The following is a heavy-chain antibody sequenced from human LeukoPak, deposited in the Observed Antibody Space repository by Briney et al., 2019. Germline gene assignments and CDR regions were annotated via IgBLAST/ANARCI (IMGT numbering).Heavy chain of an antibody. Sequence: ASVKVSCKASGYTFTGYYMHWVRQAPGQGLEWMGIINPSGGSTSYAQKFQGRVTMTRDTSTSTVYMELSSLRSEDTAVYYCARGDYGGNSAERTPFDYWGQGTLVTVSS. D-gene: IGHD4-23*01. CDR2: INPSGGST. V-gene: IGHV1-46*01. J-gene: IGHJ4*02. CDR3: ARGDYGGNSAERTPFDY. CDR1: GYTFTGYY.